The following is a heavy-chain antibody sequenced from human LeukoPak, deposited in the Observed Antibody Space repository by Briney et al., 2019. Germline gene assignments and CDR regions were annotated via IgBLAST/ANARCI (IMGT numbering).Heavy chain of an antibody. CDR1: GYTFTGYY. CDR2: INPNSGGT. Sequence: ASVKVSCKASGYTFTGYYMHWVRQAPGQGHEWMGWINPNSGGTNYAQKFQGRVTMTRDTSISTAYMELSRLRSDDTAVYYCRTDRYGDYGDYIDYWGQGTLVTVSS. CDR3: RTDRYGDYGDYIDY. D-gene: IGHD4-17*01. J-gene: IGHJ4*02. V-gene: IGHV1-2*02.